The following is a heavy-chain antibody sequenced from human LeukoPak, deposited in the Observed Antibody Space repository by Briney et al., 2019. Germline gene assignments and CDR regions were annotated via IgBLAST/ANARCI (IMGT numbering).Heavy chain of an antibody. D-gene: IGHD3-9*01. CDR3: ARDPGDTDWYNFDF. J-gene: IGHJ4*02. Sequence: PSETLSLTCTVSGGSLSGHFWSWFRRPPGKGLENIGYIHSSGSTNYNPSYKSRVTVSLEMSKNQFSLSLSSVTAADTAVYYCARDPGDTDWYNFDFWGQGTLVTVSS. CDR1: GGSLSGHF. CDR2: IHSSGST. V-gene: IGHV4-59*11.